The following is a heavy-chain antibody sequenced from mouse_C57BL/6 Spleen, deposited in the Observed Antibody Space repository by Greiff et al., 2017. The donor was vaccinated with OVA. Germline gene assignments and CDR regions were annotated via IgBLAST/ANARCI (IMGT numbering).Heavy chain of an antibody. CDR1: GYSFTSYY. Sequence: QVQLQQSGPELVKPGASVKISCKASGYSFTSYYIHWVKQRPGQGLEWIGWIYPGSGNTKYNEKFKGKATLTADTSSSTAYMQLSSLTSEDSAVYYCARSSGSSLYWYFDVWGTGTTVTVSS. J-gene: IGHJ1*03. V-gene: IGHV1-66*01. CDR2: IYPGSGNT. CDR3: ARSSGSSLYWYFDV. D-gene: IGHD1-1*01.